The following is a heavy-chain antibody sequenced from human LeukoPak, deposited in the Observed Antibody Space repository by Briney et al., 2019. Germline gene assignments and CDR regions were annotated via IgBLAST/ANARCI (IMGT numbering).Heavy chain of an antibody. CDR2: INPNSGGT. CDR3: AASYDSSGYYRTNGDFDY. V-gene: IGHV1-2*02. CDR1: GYTFTDYY. D-gene: IGHD3-22*01. J-gene: IGHJ4*02. Sequence: ASVKVSCNTPGYTFTDYYMHWVRQAPGQGLEWMGWINPNSGGTNFAQKFQGRVTMTRDTSISTAYMELSRLRSDDTAVYYCAASYDSSGYYRTNGDFDYWGQGTLVTVSS.